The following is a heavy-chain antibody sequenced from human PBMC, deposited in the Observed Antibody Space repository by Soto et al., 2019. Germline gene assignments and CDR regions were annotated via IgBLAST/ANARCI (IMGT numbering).Heavy chain of an antibody. D-gene: IGHD3-22*01. V-gene: IGHV3-7*04. CDR1: GFTFSSYW. J-gene: IGHJ6*01. CDR3: ARFYYDSSGYLPSPYYYYYGMDV. CDR2: IKQDGSEK. Sequence: SLRLSCAASGFTFSSYWMSSVRQAPGKGLEWVANIKQDGSEKYYVDSVKGRFTISRDNAKNSLYLQMNSLRAEDTAVYYCARFYYDSSGYLPSPYYYYYGMDVWGQGTTVTVS.